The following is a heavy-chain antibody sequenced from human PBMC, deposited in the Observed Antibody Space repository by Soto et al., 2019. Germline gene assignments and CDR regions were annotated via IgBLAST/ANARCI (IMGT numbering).Heavy chain of an antibody. D-gene: IGHD3-22*01. J-gene: IGHJ4*02. CDR1: GVTLGDLC. CDR2: SRDKPQGYST. Sequence: PVGPLRLCSGGSGVTLGDLCVDWIREDQGKGLEWVGRSRDKPQGYSTAYAASVKGRFTTSRDESKNSAYLQMNSLKTEDTAVYYCVIATDFSDSSGYTRGLDYWGQGTLVTVSS. CDR3: VIATDFSDSSGYTRGLDY. V-gene: IGHV3-72*01.